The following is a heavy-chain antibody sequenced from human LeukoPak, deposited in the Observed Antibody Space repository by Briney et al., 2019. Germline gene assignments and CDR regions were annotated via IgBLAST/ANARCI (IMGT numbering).Heavy chain of an antibody. V-gene: IGHV4-34*01. D-gene: IGHD3-10*01. CDR2: INHSGST. J-gene: IGHJ4*02. Sequence: SETLSLTCAVYGGSFSGYYWSWIRQPPGKGLEWIGEINHSGSTNYNPSLKSRVTISVDMSKNQFSLKLSSVTAADTAVYYCARAAGRVGYYGSGSYYHNFFDYWGQGTLVTVSS. CDR1: GGSFSGYY. CDR3: ARAAGRVGYYGSGSYYHNFFDY.